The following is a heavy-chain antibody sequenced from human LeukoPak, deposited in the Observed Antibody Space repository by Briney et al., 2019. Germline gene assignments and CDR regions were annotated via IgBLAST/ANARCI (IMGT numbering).Heavy chain of an antibody. CDR2: ISANNGNT. CDR3: ARPHCSSTDCHPPEWFDP. D-gene: IGHD2-2*01. J-gene: IGHJ5*02. V-gene: IGHV1-18*01. Sequence: ASVKVSCKASGYSFGIFGISWVRQAPGQGLEWMGWISANNGNTNYAQNLQGRVTMTTDTSTSTAYMELRSLRSEDTAVYYCARPHCSSTDCHPPEWFDPWGQGTLVTVSS. CDR1: GYSFGIFG.